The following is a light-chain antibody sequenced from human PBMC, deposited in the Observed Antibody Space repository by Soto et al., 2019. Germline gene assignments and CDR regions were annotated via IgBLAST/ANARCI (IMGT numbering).Light chain of an antibody. CDR1: SSDVGGYKY. CDR3: SSYAGINNLGV. J-gene: IGLJ1*01. Sequence: QSALTQPPSASGSPGQSVTISCTGTSSDVGGYKYVSWYQQHPGKAPKLMIFEVNNRPSGVPDRFSGSKSVNTASLTVSGLQAEDEADYYCSSYAGINNLGVFGTGTKVTVL. V-gene: IGLV2-8*01. CDR2: EVN.